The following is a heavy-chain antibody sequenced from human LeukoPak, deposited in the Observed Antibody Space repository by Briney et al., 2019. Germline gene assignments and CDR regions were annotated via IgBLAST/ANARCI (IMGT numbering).Heavy chain of an antibody. Sequence: GGSLRLSCAAYRFTFSSYNMNWVRQAPGKRLEWVSSITSSSSYVFYADSVKGRFTISRDNAKNSLYLQMNSLRAEDTAVYYCARDRGYCSSTSCYAFFDYWGQGTLVTVSS. CDR2: ITSSSSYV. CDR1: RFTFSSYN. D-gene: IGHD2-2*03. J-gene: IGHJ4*02. V-gene: IGHV3-21*04. CDR3: ARDRGYCSSTSCYAFFDY.